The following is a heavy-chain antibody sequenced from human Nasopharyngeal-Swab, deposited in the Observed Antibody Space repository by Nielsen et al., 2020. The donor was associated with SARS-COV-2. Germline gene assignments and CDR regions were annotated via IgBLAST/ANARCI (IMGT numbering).Heavy chain of an antibody. J-gene: IGHJ4*02. Sequence: GGSLRLSCAASGFVFSIYGMNWVRQAPGKGLEWVSSISSRSSNIYYADSVKGRFTISRDNAKNSLYLQMNSLRAEDTAVYYCARDIGEGRYGSDYWGQGTLVTVSS. CDR3: ARDIGEGRYGSDY. D-gene: IGHD1-26*01. CDR2: ISSRSSNI. CDR1: GFVFSIYG. V-gene: IGHV3-21*01.